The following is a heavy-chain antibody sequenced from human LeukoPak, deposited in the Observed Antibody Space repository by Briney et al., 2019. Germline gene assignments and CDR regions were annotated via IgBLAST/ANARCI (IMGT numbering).Heavy chain of an antibody. CDR3: ARDRTSYGNAFDI. CDR1: GGSISSSSYY. CDR2: IYHSGST. J-gene: IGHJ3*02. V-gene: IGHV4-39*07. D-gene: IGHD3/OR15-3a*01. Sequence: PSETLSLTCTVSGGSISSSSYYWGWIRQPPGKGLEWIGYIYHSGSTYYNPSLKSRVTISVDRSKNQFSLKLSSVTAADTAVYYCARDRTSYGNAFDIWGQGTMVTVSS.